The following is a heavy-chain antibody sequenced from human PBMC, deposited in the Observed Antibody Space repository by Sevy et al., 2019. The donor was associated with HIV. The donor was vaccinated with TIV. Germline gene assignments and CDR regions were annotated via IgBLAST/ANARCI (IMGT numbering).Heavy chain of an antibody. J-gene: IGHJ4*02. CDR2: ISSSSSTL. Sequence: GGSLRLSCAASGFTISSYSMNWVRQAPGKGLEWVSYISSSSSTLYYADSVKGRFTISRDNAKNSLYLQMNSLRDEDTAVYYCARVQRYFDWLLDMKTIDYWGQGTLVTVSS. D-gene: IGHD3-9*01. CDR1: GFTISSYS. CDR3: ARVQRYFDWLLDMKTIDY. V-gene: IGHV3-48*02.